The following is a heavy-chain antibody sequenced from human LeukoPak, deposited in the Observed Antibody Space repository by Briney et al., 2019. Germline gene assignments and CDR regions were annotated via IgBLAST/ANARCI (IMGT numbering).Heavy chain of an antibody. V-gene: IGHV3-30*02. CDR1: GFTFSSYG. CDR2: IRNDGSII. CDR3: AKDTPLCCFDY. J-gene: IGHJ4*02. D-gene: IGHD3-10*02. Sequence: GGSLRLSCAASGFTFSSYGMHWIRQAPGKGLEWVAFIRNDGSIIYNADSVKGRFTISRDNSKNTLYLQMNSLRADDTAVYYCAKDTPLCCFDYWGQGTLVTVSS.